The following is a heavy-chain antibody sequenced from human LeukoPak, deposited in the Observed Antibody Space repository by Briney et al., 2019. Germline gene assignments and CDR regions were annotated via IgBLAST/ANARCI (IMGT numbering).Heavy chain of an antibody. V-gene: IGHV1-18*01. D-gene: IGHD3-10*01. CDR3: AREITMVRGVPVGYYFDY. CDR1: GYTFTSYG. Sequence: ASVKVSCKASGYTFTSYGISWVRQAPGQGLEWMGWISAYNGNTNYAQKLQGRVTMTTDTSTSTAYMELRSLRSEDTAVYYCAREITMVRGVPVGYYFDYWGQGTLVTVSS. J-gene: IGHJ4*02. CDR2: ISAYNGNT.